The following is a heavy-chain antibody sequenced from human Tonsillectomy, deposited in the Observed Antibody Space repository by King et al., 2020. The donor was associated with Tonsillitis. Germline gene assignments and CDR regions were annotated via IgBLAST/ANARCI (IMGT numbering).Heavy chain of an antibody. D-gene: IGHD6-13*01. CDR1: GFTFNSYA. Sequence: QVQLVESGGGVVQPGRSLRISCAACGFTFNSYAMHWVRQAPGKGLEWVAVISYDGNYIYYGDSVNGRFTISRDDSKSTLYLHMNSLRRDDTAIYYCATGAIAAGGPTSFDYWGQGTLVTVSS. J-gene: IGHJ4*02. CDR3: ATGAIAAGGPTSFDY. CDR2: ISYDGNYI. V-gene: IGHV3-30*01.